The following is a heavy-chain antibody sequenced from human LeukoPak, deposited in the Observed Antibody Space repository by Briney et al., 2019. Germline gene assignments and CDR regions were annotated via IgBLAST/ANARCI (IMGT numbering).Heavy chain of an antibody. CDR2: IYHSGSA. CDR3: ARHYYYYDYMDV. Sequence: TSETLSLTCAVSGYSISSGYYWGWIRQPPGKGLEWIGSIYHSGSAYYNPSLKSRVTISVDTSKNQFSLKLSSVTDADTAVYYCARHYYYYDYMDVWGKGTTVTVSS. V-gene: IGHV4-38-2*01. CDR1: GYSISSGYY. J-gene: IGHJ6*03.